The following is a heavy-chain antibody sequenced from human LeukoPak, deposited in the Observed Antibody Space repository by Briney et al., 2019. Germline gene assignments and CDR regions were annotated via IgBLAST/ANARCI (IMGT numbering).Heavy chain of an antibody. Sequence: ASVKVSCKASGYTFTSYYMHWVRQAPGQGLEWMGIINPSGGSTSYAQKFQGRVTMTRDTSTSTVYMELSSLRSEDTAVYYCARTGGYCSSASCYGVYYYGMDVWGQGTTVTASS. J-gene: IGHJ6*02. D-gene: IGHD2-2*01. CDR1: GYTFTSYY. CDR3: ARTGGYCSSASCYGVYYYGMDV. V-gene: IGHV1-46*01. CDR2: INPSGGST.